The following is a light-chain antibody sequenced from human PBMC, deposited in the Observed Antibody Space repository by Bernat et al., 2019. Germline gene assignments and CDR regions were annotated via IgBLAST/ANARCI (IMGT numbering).Light chain of an antibody. CDR1: QGLVHSNGNTY. Sequence: DIVMTQSPLSLAVALGQPVSISCRSSQGLVHSNGNTYLSWHQQRPGQTPRRLIYKVSNRDSGVPDRFSGSESGNFTLKISRVEAEDVGVYFCMQATEWPYTFGQGTKVEIK. J-gene: IGKJ2*01. CDR3: MQATEWPYT. CDR2: KVS. V-gene: IGKV2-30*02.